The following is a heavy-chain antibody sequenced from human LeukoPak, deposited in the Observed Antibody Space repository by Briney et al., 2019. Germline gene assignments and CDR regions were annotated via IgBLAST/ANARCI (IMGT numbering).Heavy chain of an antibody. J-gene: IGHJ4*02. CDR3: AKDSNTRAYSSGWFGGSYNY. D-gene: IGHD6-19*01. CDR1: GFTFSSYA. CDR2: ISGSGGST. Sequence: PGGSLRLSCAASGFTFSSYAMSWVRQAPGKGLEWVSAISGSGGSTYCADSVKGRFTISRDNSKNTLYLQMNSLRAEDTAVYYCAKDSNTRAYSSGWFGGSYNYWGQGTLVTVSS. V-gene: IGHV3-23*01.